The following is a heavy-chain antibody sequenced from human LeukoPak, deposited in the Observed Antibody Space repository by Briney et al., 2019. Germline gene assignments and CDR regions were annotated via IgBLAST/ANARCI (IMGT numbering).Heavy chain of an antibody. J-gene: IGHJ5*02. CDR1: GGSISSYY. D-gene: IGHD6-13*01. CDR3: ARECIAAADKPPPSDWFDP. V-gene: IGHV4-39*02. CDR2: IYYSGST. Sequence: SETLSLTCTVSGGSISSYYWGWIRQPPGKGLEWIGSIYYSGSTYYNPSLKSRVTISVDTSKNQFSLKLSSVTAADTAVYYCARECIAAADKPPPSDWFDPWGQGTLVTVSS.